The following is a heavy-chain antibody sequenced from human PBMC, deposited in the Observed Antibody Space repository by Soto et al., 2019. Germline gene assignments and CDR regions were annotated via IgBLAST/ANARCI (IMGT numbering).Heavy chain of an antibody. D-gene: IGHD3-22*01. CDR2: INPSDGNR. Sequence: SVRSSYRASGYKCTCWGTTWVQKDPGQGLEWMGWINPSDGNRNFAQKFEDRVTMTTATSTNTVFLELRSLKSDDTAIYYCARDRLRGYDSSGFYSWGQGTMVTVSS. J-gene: IGHJ4*02. CDR3: ARDRLRGYDSSGFYS. CDR1: GYKCTCWG. V-gene: IGHV1-18*01.